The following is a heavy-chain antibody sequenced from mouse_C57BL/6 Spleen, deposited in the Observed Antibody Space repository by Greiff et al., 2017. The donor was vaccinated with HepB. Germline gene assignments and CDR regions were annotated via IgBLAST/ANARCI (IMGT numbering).Heavy chain of an antibody. CDR2: IRLKSDNYAT. J-gene: IGHJ1*03. Sequence: EVNLVESGGGLVQPGGSMKLSCVASGFTFSNYWMNWVRQSPEKGLEWVAQIRLKSDNYATHYAESVKGRFTISRDDSKSSVYLQMNNLRAEDTGIYYCIYYYGSSYDWYFDVWGTGTTVTVSS. CDR3: IYYYGSSYDWYFDV. D-gene: IGHD1-1*01. V-gene: IGHV6-3*01. CDR1: GFTFSNYW.